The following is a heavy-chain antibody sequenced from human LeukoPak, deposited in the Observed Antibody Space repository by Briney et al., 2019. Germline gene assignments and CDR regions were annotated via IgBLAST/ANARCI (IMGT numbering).Heavy chain of an antibody. Sequence: GGSLRLSRAASGFTLRRYDMRWVRPAPGKGLGWVSGISGSGGSTSYADAVKGRFTISRDNSKNTLFLQMNSLRAEDTAVYYCAKVTWLEATPPSWGQGTLVTVSS. CDR1: GFTLRRYD. D-gene: IGHD5-12*01. CDR3: AKVTWLEATPPS. J-gene: IGHJ5*02. CDR2: ISGSGGST. V-gene: IGHV3-23*01.